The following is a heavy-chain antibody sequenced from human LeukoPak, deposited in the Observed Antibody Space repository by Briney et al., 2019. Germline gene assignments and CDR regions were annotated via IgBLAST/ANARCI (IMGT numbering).Heavy chain of an antibody. CDR2: IYPGDSDT. D-gene: IGHD1-26*01. CDR3: ARLEYSGSYQGAFDY. CDR1: GYSFISCW. Sequence: GESLKISCKGSGYSFISCWIGWARQMPGKGLEWMGIIYPGDSDTRYSPSFQGQVTITADKSISTAYLQWSSLKASDTAMYYCARLEYSGSYQGAFDYWGQGTLVTVSS. V-gene: IGHV5-51*01. J-gene: IGHJ4*02.